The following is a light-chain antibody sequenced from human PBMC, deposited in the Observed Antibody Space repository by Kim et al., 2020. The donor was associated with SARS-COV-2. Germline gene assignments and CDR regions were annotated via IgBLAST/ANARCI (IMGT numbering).Light chain of an antibody. Sequence: YELTQPPSVSVSPGKTARITCGGNNIGSKSVHWYQQKPGQAPVLVIYYDNDRPSGIPERFSGSNSGNTATLTISRVEAGDEADYHCQVWDSRSDHPGVFGGGTQLTVL. CDR1: NIGSKS. J-gene: IGLJ3*02. CDR3: QVWDSRSDHPGV. V-gene: IGLV3-21*04. CDR2: YDN.